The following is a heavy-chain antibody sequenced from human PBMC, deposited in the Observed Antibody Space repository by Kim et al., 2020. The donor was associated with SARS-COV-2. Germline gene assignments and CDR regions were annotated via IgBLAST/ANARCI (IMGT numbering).Heavy chain of an antibody. Sequence: ASVKVSCKASGYTFTSYYMHWVRQAPGQGLEWMGIINPSGGSTSYAQKFQGRVTMTRDTSTSTVYMELSSLRSEDTAVYYCARVWGGIAVAADAFDIWGQGTMVTVSS. J-gene: IGHJ3*02. V-gene: IGHV1-46*01. D-gene: IGHD6-19*01. CDR1: GYTFTSYY. CDR3: ARVWGGIAVAADAFDI. CDR2: INPSGGST.